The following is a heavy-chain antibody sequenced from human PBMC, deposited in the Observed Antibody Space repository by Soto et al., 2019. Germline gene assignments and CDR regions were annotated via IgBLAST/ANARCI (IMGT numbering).Heavy chain of an antibody. CDR1: GYSFTSYW. Sequence: GESLKISCKGSGYSFTSYWISWVRQMPGKGLEWMGRIDPSDSYTNYSPSFQGHVTISADKSISTAYLQWSSLKASDIAMYYCARLPLHIAAAGNDAFDIWGQGTMVTVSS. CDR2: IDPSDSYT. CDR3: ARLPLHIAAAGNDAFDI. D-gene: IGHD6-13*01. V-gene: IGHV5-10-1*01. J-gene: IGHJ3*02.